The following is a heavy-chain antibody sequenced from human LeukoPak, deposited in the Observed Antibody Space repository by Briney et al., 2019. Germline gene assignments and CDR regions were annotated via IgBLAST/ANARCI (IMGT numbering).Heavy chain of an antibody. CDR2: FDPEDGET. CDR1: GYTLTELS. Sequence: ASVKVSCKVSGYTLTELSMHWVRQAPGKGLEWMGGFDPEDGETIYAQKFQGRVTMTEDTSTDTAYMELSSLRSEDTAVYYCARTMRRDGYNFVDDYYGMDVWGQGTTVTVSS. V-gene: IGHV1-24*01. J-gene: IGHJ6*02. CDR3: ARTMRRDGYNFVDDYYGMDV. D-gene: IGHD5-24*01.